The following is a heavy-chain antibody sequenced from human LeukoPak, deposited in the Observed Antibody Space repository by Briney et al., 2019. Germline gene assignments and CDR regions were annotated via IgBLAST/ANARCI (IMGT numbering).Heavy chain of an antibody. CDR1: GITLRRYP. CDR3: TNDFEGSFDP. Sequence: GGSLLLSCAASGITLRRYPMSWVRPAPGKGLEWVSGISGSGDGANTYYADSVKGRFTISRDIFKNTLYLQMNSLRAEDTAVYYCTNDFEGSFDPWGQGTLVTVSS. V-gene: IGHV3-23*01. J-gene: IGHJ5*02. D-gene: IGHD1-26*01. CDR2: ISGSGDGANT.